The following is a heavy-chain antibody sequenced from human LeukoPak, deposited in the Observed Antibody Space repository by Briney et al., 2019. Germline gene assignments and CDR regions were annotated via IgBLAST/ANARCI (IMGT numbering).Heavy chain of an antibody. CDR2: INHSGST. Sequence: SETLSLTCAVYGGSFSGYYWSWIRQPPGKGLEWIGEINHSGSTNYNPSLKSRVTISVDTSKSQFSLKLSSVTAADTAVYYCASLAAAGRLGFQHWGQGTLVTVSS. CDR3: ASLAAAGRLGFQH. J-gene: IGHJ1*01. D-gene: IGHD6-13*01. V-gene: IGHV4-34*01. CDR1: GGSFSGYY.